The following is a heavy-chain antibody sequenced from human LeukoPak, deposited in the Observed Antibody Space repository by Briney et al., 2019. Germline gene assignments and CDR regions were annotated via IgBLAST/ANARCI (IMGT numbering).Heavy chain of an antibody. CDR3: ARPLYYYDSSGYEDDAFDI. J-gene: IGHJ3*02. CDR2: INPSGGST. V-gene: IGHV1-46*01. CDR1: GYTFTSYY. Sequence: ASVKVSCKASGYTFTSYYMHWVRQAPGQGLEWMGIINPSGGSTSYAQKFQGRVTMTRDTSTSTVYMELSSLRSEDTAVYYCARPLYYYDSSGYEDDAFDIWGQGTMVTVSS. D-gene: IGHD3-22*01.